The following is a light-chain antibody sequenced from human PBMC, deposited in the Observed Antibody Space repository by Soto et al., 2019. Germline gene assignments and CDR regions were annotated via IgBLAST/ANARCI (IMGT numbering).Light chain of an antibody. Sequence: SALTQPASVSGSPGQSITISCTGTSSDVGAYNYVCWYQHHAGKVPKLIIYDVTDRPSGVSNRFSGSKSGNTASLTISGLQAEDEADYSCSSYTSSDTVIFGGGTKVTVL. CDR3: SSYTSSDTVI. V-gene: IGLV2-14*03. J-gene: IGLJ2*01. CDR1: SSDVGAYNY. CDR2: DVT.